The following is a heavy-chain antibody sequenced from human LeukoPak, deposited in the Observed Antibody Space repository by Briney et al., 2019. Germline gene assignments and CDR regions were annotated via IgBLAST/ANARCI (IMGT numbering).Heavy chain of an antibody. CDR2: INHSGST. D-gene: IGHD4-17*01. V-gene: IGHV4-34*01. Sequence: SETLSLTCAVYGGSFSGYYWSWIRQPPGKGLEWIGEINHSGSTNYNPSLKSRVTISVDTSKNQFSLKLSSVTAADTAVYYCARGVYTVYWGQGTLVTVSS. CDR1: GGSFSGYY. J-gene: IGHJ4*02. CDR3: ARGVYTVY.